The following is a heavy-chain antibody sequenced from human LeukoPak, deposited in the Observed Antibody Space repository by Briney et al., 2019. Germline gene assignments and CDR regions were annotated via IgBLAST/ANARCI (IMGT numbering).Heavy chain of an antibody. D-gene: IGHD5-18*01. Sequence: GGSLRLSCAASGFTVSSNYMSWVRQAPGKGLEWVGRIKSKTDGGTTDYAAPVKGRFTISRDDSKNTLYLQMNSLKTEDTAVYYCTTRGYSYDTPFDYWGQGTLVTVSS. J-gene: IGHJ4*02. CDR1: GFTVSSNY. CDR3: TTRGYSYDTPFDY. V-gene: IGHV3-15*01. CDR2: IKSKTDGGTT.